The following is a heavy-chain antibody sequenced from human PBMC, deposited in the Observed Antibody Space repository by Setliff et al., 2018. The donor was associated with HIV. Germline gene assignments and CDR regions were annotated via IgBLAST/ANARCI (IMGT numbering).Heavy chain of an antibody. V-gene: IGHV5-51*01. D-gene: IGHD2-15*01. CDR1: ANSFATYW. J-gene: IGHJ4*02. CDR2: IYPDDSRT. Sequence: GESLKISCQGSANSFATYWIGWVRQMPGKGQEWMGVIYPDDSRTRYSPSFQGQVTISADKSVNTAYLQWSSLKASDTAMYYCARPLWSQSSDGSFSSGPADYWGLGTLVTVSS. CDR3: ARPLWSQSSDGSFSSGPADY.